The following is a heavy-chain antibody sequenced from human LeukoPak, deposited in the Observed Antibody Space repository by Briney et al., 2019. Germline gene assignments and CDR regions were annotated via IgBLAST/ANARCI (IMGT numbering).Heavy chain of an antibody. CDR3: ARDYGGNTDY. D-gene: IGHD4-23*01. CDR1: GGSISSGAYY. Sequence: SETLSLTCTVSGGSISSGAYYWSCIRQPPGKGLEWIGYIYYSGSTYYNPSLKSRVTISVETSKNQFSLKLSSVTAADTAVYHCARDYGGNTDYWGQGTLVTVSS. J-gene: IGHJ4*02. V-gene: IGHV4-30-4*08. CDR2: IYYSGST.